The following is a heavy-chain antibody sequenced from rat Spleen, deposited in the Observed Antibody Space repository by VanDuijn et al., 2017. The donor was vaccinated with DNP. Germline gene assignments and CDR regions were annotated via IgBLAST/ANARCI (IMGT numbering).Heavy chain of an antibody. Sequence: EVQLVESGGGVAQPGNSLKLSCAASGFTFSDYAMAWVRQSPKKGLEWVATIIYDGSSTYYRDSVKGRFTISRDNAKSTLYLQMDSLRSEDTATYYCATVSDVYYGLGWYFDFWGPGTMVTVSS. V-gene: IGHV5S10*01. D-gene: IGHD1-6*01. J-gene: IGHJ1*01. CDR3: ATVSDVYYGLGWYFDF. CDR2: IIYDGSST. CDR1: GFTFSDYA.